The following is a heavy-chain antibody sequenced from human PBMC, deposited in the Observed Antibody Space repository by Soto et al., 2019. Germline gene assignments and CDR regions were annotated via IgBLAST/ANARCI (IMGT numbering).Heavy chain of an antibody. D-gene: IGHD6-6*01. Sequence: QVQLVQSGAEVKKPGSSVKVSCKASGGTFSSYTINWVRQAPGQGLEWMGRIIPTLDIADYTQKFQGRVTITADKSTSTVYMELSSLSSEDTAVYYCAREYSSSSSDWFDPWGQGTLVTVSS. CDR3: AREYSSSSSDWFDP. CDR2: IIPTLDIA. J-gene: IGHJ5*02. V-gene: IGHV1-69*08. CDR1: GGTFSSYT.